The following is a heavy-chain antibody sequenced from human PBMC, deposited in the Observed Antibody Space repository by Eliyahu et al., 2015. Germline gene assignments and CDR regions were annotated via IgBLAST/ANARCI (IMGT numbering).Heavy chain of an antibody. J-gene: IGHJ6*04. CDR3: ARGRVGDFWSGYYRTAYYYYGMDV. CDR1: GGSFSGYY. Sequence: QVQLQQWGAGLLKPSETLSLTCAVYGGSFSGYYWSWIRQPPGKGLEWIGEINHSGSTNYNPSLKSRVTISVDTSKNQFSLKLSSVTAADTAVYYCARGRVGDFWSGYYRTAYYYYGMDVWGKGTTVTVSS. CDR2: INHSGST. V-gene: IGHV4-34*01. D-gene: IGHD3-3*01.